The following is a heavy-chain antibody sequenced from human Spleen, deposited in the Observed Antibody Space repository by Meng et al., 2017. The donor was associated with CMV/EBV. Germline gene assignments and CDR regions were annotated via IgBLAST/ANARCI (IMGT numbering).Heavy chain of an antibody. Sequence: SVKVSCKASGFTFTKYGVGWLRQAPGQGLEWMGGIIPIFGTANYAQKFQGRVTITTDESTSTAYMELSSLRSEDTAVYYCARGEKLDYDMRYWGQGTLVTVSS. CDR3: ARGEKLDYDMRY. CDR1: GFTFTKYG. CDR2: IIPIFGTA. V-gene: IGHV1-69*05. J-gene: IGHJ4*02. D-gene: IGHD3-9*01.